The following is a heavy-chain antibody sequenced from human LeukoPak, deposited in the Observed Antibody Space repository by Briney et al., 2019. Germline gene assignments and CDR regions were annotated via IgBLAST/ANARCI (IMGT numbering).Heavy chain of an antibody. J-gene: IGHJ4*02. D-gene: IGHD4-17*01. V-gene: IGHV3-30*18. CDR2: ISYDESSE. CDR3: AKVAGSSRYTVTTYGGDFDY. CDR1: GFSFRSYG. Sequence: GGSLRLSCVASGFSFRSYGIHWIRQAPGKGLEWVAVISYDESSEYYADSVKGRFTISRDNSKNTLYLQMNSLRAEDTAVYYCAKVAGSSRYTVTTYGGDFDYWGQGTLVTVSS.